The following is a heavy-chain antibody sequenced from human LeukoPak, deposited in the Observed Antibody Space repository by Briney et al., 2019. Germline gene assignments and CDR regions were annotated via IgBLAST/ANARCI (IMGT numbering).Heavy chain of an antibody. CDR1: GFTFSRYW. J-gene: IGHJ4*02. CDR3: ARDVGGAGSH. CDR2: IDEHGTTI. D-gene: IGHD3-10*01. V-gene: IGHV3-74*01. Sequence: GGSLRLSCAASGFTFSRYWMHWVRQAPGEGLVWVSRIDEHGTTIDYADSVRDRFTISRDNAKNTLYLHMDSLRAEDTAMYYCARDVGGAGSHWGQGSLVTVSS.